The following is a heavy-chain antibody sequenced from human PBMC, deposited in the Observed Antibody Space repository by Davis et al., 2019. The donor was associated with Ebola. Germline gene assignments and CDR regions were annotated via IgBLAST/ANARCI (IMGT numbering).Heavy chain of an antibody. V-gene: IGHV3-21*01. CDR2: ISSSSSYI. Sequence: GESLKISCAASGFTFSSYSMNWVRQAPGKGLEWVSSISSSSSYIYYADSVKGRFTISRDNVKNSLYLQMNSLRAEDTAVYYCARGKGIAARLYYFDYWGQGTLVTVSS. J-gene: IGHJ4*02. CDR3: ARGKGIAARLYYFDY. CDR1: GFTFSSYS. D-gene: IGHD6-6*01.